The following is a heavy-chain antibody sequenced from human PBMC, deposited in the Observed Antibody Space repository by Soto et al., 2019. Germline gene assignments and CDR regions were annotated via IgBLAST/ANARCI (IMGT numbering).Heavy chain of an antibody. Sequence: QMQLQESGPGLVKPSETLSLTCNVSGGSVSSVKYFWSWIRQPPGQGLEWIAYIYNNGNTNYNPPLKSRATISVDTSKNQCSLKLTSVTAADSAVYFCARTVMPVGNLAAFDHWGQGVLVTVSS. J-gene: IGHJ4*02. CDR2: IYNNGNT. V-gene: IGHV4-61*01. D-gene: IGHD7-27*01. CDR1: GGSVSSVKYF. CDR3: ARTVMPVGNLAAFDH.